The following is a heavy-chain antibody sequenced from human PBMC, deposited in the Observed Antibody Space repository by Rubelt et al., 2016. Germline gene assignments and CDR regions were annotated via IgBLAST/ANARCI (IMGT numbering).Heavy chain of an antibody. J-gene: IGHJ3*01. CDR2: FTRGMEN. CDR3: VRHSDNGGQMAFDV. CDR1: GGSISSSSYW. Sequence: QVQLQESGPGLVKPSETLSLTCTVSGGSISSSSYWWGWIRQSPGKGPEWIGSFTRGMENHYNPSLESRVTISMDPSKGQTYLMGTALTAADTAVFYCVRHSDNGGQMAFDVWGQGTLVIVSS. D-gene: IGHD4-23*01. V-gene: IGHV4-39*01.